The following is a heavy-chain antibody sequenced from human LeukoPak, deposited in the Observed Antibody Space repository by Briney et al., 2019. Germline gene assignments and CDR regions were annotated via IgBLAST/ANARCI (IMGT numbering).Heavy chain of an antibody. V-gene: IGHV3-74*03. CDR3: VRGGHKLDIETSRYYYGLDV. CDR1: GITLSDYW. J-gene: IGHJ6*02. D-gene: IGHD2-2*03. CDR2: IESDGTRT. Sequence: GGSLRLSCAASGITLSDYWMYWVRQGPGKGLVHVSRIESDGTRTVYADSVKGRFTISRDNAKNTMYLQMNSLRAEDTAVYYCVRGGHKLDIETSRYYYGLDVWGQGTTVIVSS.